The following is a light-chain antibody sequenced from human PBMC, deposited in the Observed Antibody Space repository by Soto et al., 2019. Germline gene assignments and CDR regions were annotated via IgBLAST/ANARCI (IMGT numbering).Light chain of an antibody. CDR1: SSDVGSYNL. CDR2: EGS. Sequence: QSALTQPASVSGSPGQSITISCTGTSSDVGSYNLVSWYQQHPGKAPKLMIYEGSKRPSGVSNRFSGSKSGNTASLTISGLQAEDEADYYCCSYAGSSTIYVFGSGTEVTVL. V-gene: IGLV2-23*01. CDR3: CSYAGSSTIYV. J-gene: IGLJ1*01.